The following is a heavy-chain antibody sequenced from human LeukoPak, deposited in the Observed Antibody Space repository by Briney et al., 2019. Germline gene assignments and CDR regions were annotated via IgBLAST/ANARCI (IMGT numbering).Heavy chain of an antibody. CDR1: GGSISSGGYY. Sequence: PSQTLSLTCTVSGGSISSGGYYWSWIRQHPGKGLEWIGYIYYSGSTCYNPSLKSRVTISVDTSENQFSLKLSSVTAADTAVYYCARAYYDFWSGWLFYYGMDVWGQGTTVTVSS. CDR2: IYYSGST. CDR3: ARAYYDFWSGWLFYYGMDV. D-gene: IGHD3-3*01. V-gene: IGHV4-31*03. J-gene: IGHJ6*02.